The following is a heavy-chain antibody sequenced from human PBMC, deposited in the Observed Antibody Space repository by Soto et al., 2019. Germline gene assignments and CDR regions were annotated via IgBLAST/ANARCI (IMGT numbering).Heavy chain of an antibody. CDR3: AREEGNSGWTDY. CDR1: GYTFTSYG. CDR2: ISAYNGNT. V-gene: IGHV1-18*01. Sequence: QVQLVQSGAEVKKPGASVKVSCKASGYTFTSYGISWVRQAPGQGLEWMGWISAYNGNTNYAQKLQGRVTMTTDTXXXXXXXXXXXXXSDDTAVYYCAREEGNSGWTDYWGQGTLVTVSS. D-gene: IGHD6-19*01. J-gene: IGHJ4*02.